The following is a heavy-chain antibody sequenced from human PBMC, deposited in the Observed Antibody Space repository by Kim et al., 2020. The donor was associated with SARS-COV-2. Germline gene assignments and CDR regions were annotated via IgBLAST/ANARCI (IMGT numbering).Heavy chain of an antibody. J-gene: IGHJ4*02. D-gene: IGHD4-17*01. CDR3: ASGFGYGNYRDY. V-gene: IGHV3-48*02. Sequence: YYADSVKGRFTISRDNAKNSLYLQMNSLRDEDTAVYYCASGFGYGNYRDYWGQGTLVTVSS.